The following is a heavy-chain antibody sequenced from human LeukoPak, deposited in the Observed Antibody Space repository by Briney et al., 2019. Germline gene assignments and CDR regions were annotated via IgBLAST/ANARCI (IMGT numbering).Heavy chain of an antibody. V-gene: IGHV1-2*02. D-gene: IGHD2-15*01. CDR1: GYTFTNYY. CDR2: IVPDSGGA. Sequence: ASVKVSCKTSGYTFTNYYVHWVRQAPGQGLPWMGYIVPDSGGADYDQKFQGRVTMTRDKSISTVYMELSSLRSDDTAVYYCSTEDKYCSGANCGKYWGQGTLVTVSS. J-gene: IGHJ4*02. CDR3: STEDKYCSGANCGKY.